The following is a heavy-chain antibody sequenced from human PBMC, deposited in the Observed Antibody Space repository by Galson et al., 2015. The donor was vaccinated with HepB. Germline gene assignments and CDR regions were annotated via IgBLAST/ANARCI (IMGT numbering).Heavy chain of an antibody. J-gene: IGHJ3*02. Sequence: SVKVSCKASGYTFTSYYMHWVRQAPGQGLEWMGIINPSGGSTSYAQKFQGRVTMTRDTSTSTVYMELSSLRSEDTAVYYCARDASDTMVRGVIRRGAVEVDDAFDIWGQGTMVTVSS. V-gene: IGHV1-46*03. CDR1: GYTFTSYY. D-gene: IGHD3-10*01. CDR3: ARDASDTMVRGVIRRGAVEVDDAFDI. CDR2: INPSGGST.